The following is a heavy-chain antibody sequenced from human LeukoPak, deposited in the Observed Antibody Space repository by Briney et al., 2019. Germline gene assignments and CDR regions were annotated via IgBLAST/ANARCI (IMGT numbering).Heavy chain of an antibody. Sequence: GGSLRLSCAASGFTFDDYAMHWVRQAPGKGLEWVSGISWNSGSIGYADSVKGRFTISRDNAKNSLYLQMNSLRAEDTALYYCAKAYGETGSYFDYWGQGTLVTVSS. V-gene: IGHV3-9*01. J-gene: IGHJ4*02. CDR2: ISWNSGSI. CDR3: AKAYGETGSYFDY. D-gene: IGHD4-17*01. CDR1: GFTFDDYA.